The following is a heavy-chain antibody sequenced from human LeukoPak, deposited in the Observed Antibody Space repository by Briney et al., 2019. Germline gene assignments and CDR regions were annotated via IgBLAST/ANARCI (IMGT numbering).Heavy chain of an antibody. Sequence: ASVKVSCKASGYTFTSYGISWVRQAPGQGLEWMGWISAYNGNTNYAQKLQGRVTMTTDTSTSTAYMELRSLRSDVPAVYYCAKDFMMTFGGVIVDKFFDYWGQGTLVTVSS. CDR2: ISAYNGNT. J-gene: IGHJ4*02. D-gene: IGHD3-16*02. CDR3: AKDFMMTFGGVIVDKFFDY. V-gene: IGHV1-18*01. CDR1: GYTFTSYG.